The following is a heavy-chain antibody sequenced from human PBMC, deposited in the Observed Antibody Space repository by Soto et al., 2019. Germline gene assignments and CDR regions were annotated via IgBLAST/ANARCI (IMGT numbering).Heavy chain of an antibody. Sequence: QVQLQESGPGLVRPSGTLSLTCAVSGASISSSNWWSWVRHPPGKGLEWIGDIYHDGSTNRNQSLKSRATISVDKSKNQFSLRLTSVTAADTAVYYCARHYYYANHYYYAMDVWGQGTTVTVSS. CDR1: GASISSSNW. J-gene: IGHJ6*02. V-gene: IGHV4-4*02. D-gene: IGHD3-22*01. CDR2: IYHDGST. CDR3: ARHYYYANHYYYAMDV.